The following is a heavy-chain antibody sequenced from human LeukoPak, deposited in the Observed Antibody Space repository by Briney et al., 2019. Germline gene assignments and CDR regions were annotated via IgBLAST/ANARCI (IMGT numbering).Heavy chain of an antibody. CDR1: GGSISSSSYY. CDR2: IYYSGST. D-gene: IGHD4-17*01. CDR3: ARLDYGDYRGAFDI. Sequence: SETLSLTCTVSGGSISSSSYYWGWLRQPPGKGLEWFGSIYYSGSTYYNPSLKSRVTISVDTSKNQFSLKLSSVTAADTAVYYCARLDYGDYRGAFDIWGQGTMVTVSS. V-gene: IGHV4-39*01. J-gene: IGHJ3*02.